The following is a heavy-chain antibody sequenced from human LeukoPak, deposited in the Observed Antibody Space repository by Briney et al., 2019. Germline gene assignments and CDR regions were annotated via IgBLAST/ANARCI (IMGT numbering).Heavy chain of an antibody. CDR3: ARVKVRQWLAYYFDY. CDR2: IKQDGSEK. D-gene: IGHD6-19*01. J-gene: IGHJ4*02. CDR1: GFTFSSYW. Sequence: LPGGSLRLSCAASGFTFSSYWMSWVRQAPGKGPEWVANIKQDGSEKYYVDSVKGRFTISRDNAKNSLYLQMNSLRAEDTAVYYCARVKVRQWLAYYFDYWGQGTLVTVSS. V-gene: IGHV3-7*01.